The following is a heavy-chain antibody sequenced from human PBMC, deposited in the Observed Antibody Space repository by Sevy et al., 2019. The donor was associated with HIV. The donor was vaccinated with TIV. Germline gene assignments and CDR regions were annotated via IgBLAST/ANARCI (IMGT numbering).Heavy chain of an antibody. D-gene: IGHD1-26*01. CDR1: GFSFSDFA. CDR3: AKGLREWEVQGAFDY. Sequence: GGSLRLSCAASGFSFSDFAMNWVRQAPGKGLEWVSVLSGSGGNTFYADSVKGRFTISRDNSKNTMYLQMNNLRAEDKAIYYCAKGLREWEVQGAFDYWGQGTLVTVSS. V-gene: IGHV3-23*01. J-gene: IGHJ4*02. CDR2: LSGSGGNT.